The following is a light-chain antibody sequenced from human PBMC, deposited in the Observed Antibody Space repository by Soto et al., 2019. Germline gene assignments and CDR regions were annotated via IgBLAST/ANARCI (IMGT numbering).Light chain of an antibody. V-gene: IGLV2-8*01. CDR2: EVN. Sequence: QSALTQPPSASGSPGQSVTISCTGTSSDVGFYNFVSWYQQHPGKAPKLVIYEVNKRPSGVPDRFSGSKSGNTASLTVSGVQAEDEADYYCSAFASVSTVFGNGTKLAVL. CDR3: SAFASVSTV. CDR1: SSDVGFYNF. J-gene: IGLJ1*01.